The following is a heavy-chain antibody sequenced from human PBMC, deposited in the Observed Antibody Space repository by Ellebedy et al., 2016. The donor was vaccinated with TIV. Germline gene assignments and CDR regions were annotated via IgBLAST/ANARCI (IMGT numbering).Heavy chain of an antibody. CDR3: AILEPYDSSGYGFDY. J-gene: IGHJ4*02. D-gene: IGHD3-22*01. Sequence: GESLKFSXKGSGYSFTSYWIGWVRQMPGKGLEWMGIIYPGDSDTRYSPSFQGQVTISADKSISTAYLQWSSLKASDTAMYYCAILEPYDSSGYGFDYWGQGTLVTVSS. CDR2: IYPGDSDT. CDR1: GYSFTSYW. V-gene: IGHV5-51*01.